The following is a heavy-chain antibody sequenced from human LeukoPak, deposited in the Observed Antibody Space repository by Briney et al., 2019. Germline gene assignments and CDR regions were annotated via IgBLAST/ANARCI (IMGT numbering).Heavy chain of an antibody. CDR1: GYTFTSYD. CDR3: ARGRDIVVVPAAIHDAFDI. J-gene: IGHJ3*02. V-gene: IGHV1-8*03. D-gene: IGHD2-2*01. CDR2: MNPNSGNT. Sequence: ASVKVSCKASGYTFTSYDINWVRQATGQGLEWMGWMNPNSGNTGYAQKFQGRVTITRNTSISTAYMELSSLRSEDTAVYYCARGRDIVVVPAAIHDAFDIWGQGTMVTVSS.